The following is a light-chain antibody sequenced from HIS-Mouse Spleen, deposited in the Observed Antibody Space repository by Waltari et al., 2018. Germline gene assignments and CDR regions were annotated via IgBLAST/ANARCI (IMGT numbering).Light chain of an antibody. V-gene: IGLV2-14*03. CDR2: DVS. Sequence: QSALTHPAPVSGSPGQSLTISSTGTSSDVGGYNYVSWYQQHPDKALKLMIYDVSNRPAGVAQRFAGSKAGNTPSLTISGVEADDEADYCCGSYTSSSTEVFGGGTKLTVL. CDR3: GSYTSSSTEV. CDR1: SSDVGGYNY. J-gene: IGLJ2*01.